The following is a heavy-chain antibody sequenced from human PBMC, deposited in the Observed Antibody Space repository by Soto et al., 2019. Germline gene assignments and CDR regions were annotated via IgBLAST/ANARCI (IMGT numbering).Heavy chain of an antibody. CDR1: GFTFSSYS. D-gene: IGHD3-22*01. CDR2: ISSSSSTI. J-gene: IGHJ6*02. CDR3: ARDGKYYDSSGYSLAHYYYYGMDV. Sequence: LRLSCAASGFTFSSYSMNWVRQAPGKGLEWVSYISSSSSTIYYADSVKGRFTISRDNAKNSLYLQMNSLRDEDTAVYYCARDGKYYDSSGYSLAHYYYYGMDVWGQGTTVTVSS. V-gene: IGHV3-48*02.